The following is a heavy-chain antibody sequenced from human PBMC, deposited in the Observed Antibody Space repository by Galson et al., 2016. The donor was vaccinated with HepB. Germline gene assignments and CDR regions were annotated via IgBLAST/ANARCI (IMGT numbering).Heavy chain of an antibody. CDR3: ARSVGRGPAAHFDY. V-gene: IGHV3-11*01. D-gene: IGHD2-2*01. Sequence: SLRLSCAASGFTFSDEYMSWIRQAPGKGLEWISYISNSGGSIHYPASWEGRFTISRENAKTSLYLQMKSLRAEDTAVYYCARSVGRGPAAHFDYWGQGTLVTVSS. CDR1: GFTFSDEY. CDR2: ISNSGGSI. J-gene: IGHJ4*02.